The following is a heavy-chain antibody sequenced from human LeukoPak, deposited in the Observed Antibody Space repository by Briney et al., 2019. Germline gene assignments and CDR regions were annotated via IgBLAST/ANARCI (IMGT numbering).Heavy chain of an antibody. D-gene: IGHD3-22*01. Sequence: GGSVKVSCRASVYTFTADGFSWVRQPPGQGLEWMGWISANNGDTNNALNLQGRVTMNTDTSTTTAYMELRSLRSDDSAVYYCARSPDDHDRDWGQGTLVTVSS. CDR2: ISANNGDT. CDR3: ARSPDDHDRD. J-gene: IGHJ4*02. CDR1: VYTFTADG. V-gene: IGHV1-18*01.